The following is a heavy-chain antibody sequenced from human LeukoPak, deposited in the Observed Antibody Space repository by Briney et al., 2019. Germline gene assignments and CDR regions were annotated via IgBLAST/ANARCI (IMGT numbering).Heavy chain of an antibody. D-gene: IGHD3-22*01. J-gene: IGHJ4*02. Sequence: SETLSLTCAVYGGSFSGYYWSWVRQPPGKGLEWIGEINHSGSTNYNPSLKSRVTISVDTSKNQFSLKLSSVTAADTAVYYCARGRPYRYYYDSSGYFRLDYWGQGTLVTVSS. CDR1: GGSFSGYY. CDR2: INHSGST. V-gene: IGHV4-34*01. CDR3: ARGRPYRYYYDSSGYFRLDY.